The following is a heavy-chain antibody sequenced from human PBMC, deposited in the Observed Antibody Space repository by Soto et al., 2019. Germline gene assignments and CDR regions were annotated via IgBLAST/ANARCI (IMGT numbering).Heavy chain of an antibody. D-gene: IGHD2-15*01. J-gene: IGHJ6*02. CDR3: ARDGDIVVVVAATWLLRPNYYGMDV. CDR2: INPSGGST. V-gene: IGHV1-46*01. Sequence: GASVKFSCKASGYTFTSYYMHWVRQAPGQGLEWMGIINPSGGSTSYAQKFQCRVTMTRDTSTSTVYMELSSLRSEDTAVYYCARDGDIVVVVAATWLLRPNYYGMDVWGQGTTVTVSS. CDR1: GYTFTSYY.